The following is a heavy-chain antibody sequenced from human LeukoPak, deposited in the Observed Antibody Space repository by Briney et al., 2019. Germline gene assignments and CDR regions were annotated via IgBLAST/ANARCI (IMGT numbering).Heavy chain of an antibody. CDR1: GFTFSAYG. CDR2: IKGDGGSP. Sequence: PGGSLRLSCAASGFTFSAYGMRWVRQAPGKGLVWVSRIKGDGGSPTYADSVKGRFTISRDNAKHTLYLQMNSLRAEDTAVYYCARKPDYYGADYWGQGTLVTVSS. CDR3: ARKPDYYGADY. D-gene: IGHD3-10*01. J-gene: IGHJ4*02. V-gene: IGHV3-74*01.